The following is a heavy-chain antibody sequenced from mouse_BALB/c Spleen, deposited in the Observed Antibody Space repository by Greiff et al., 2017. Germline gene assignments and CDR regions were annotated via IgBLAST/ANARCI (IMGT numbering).Heavy chain of an antibody. CDR2: IYPYNGGT. CDR1: GYTFTDYN. CDR3: ARRGYYGYYAMDY. J-gene: IGHJ4*01. Sequence: VQLQQSGPELVKPGASVKISCKASGYTFTDYNMHWVKQSHGKSLECIGYIYPYNGGTGYNQKFKSKATLTVDNSSSTAYMQLSSLTSEDSAVYYCARRGYYGYYAMDYWGQGTSVTVSS. D-gene: IGHD1-2*01. V-gene: IGHV1S29*02.